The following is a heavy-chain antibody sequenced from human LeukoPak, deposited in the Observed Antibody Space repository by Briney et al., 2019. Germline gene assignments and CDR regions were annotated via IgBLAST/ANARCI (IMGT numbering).Heavy chain of an antibody. J-gene: IGHJ4*02. V-gene: IGHV3-7*04. CDR2: IKQDGSEK. CDR3: ARMGYLDF. D-gene: IGHD2-15*01. CDR1: GFTFSTYW. Sequence: GGSLRLSCAVSGFTFSTYWMSWVRQAPGKGLEWVANIKQDGSEKYYVDSVRGRFTISRHNAKNSLVLQMNSLRAEDTAVDYCARMGYLDFWGQGTLVTVSS.